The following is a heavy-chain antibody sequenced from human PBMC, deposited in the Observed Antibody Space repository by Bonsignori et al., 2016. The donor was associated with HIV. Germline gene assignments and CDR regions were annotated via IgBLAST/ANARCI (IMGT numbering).Heavy chain of an antibody. Sequence: RQAPGKGLEWIGYIYYSGSTNYNPSLKSRVTISVDTSKNQFSLKLSSVTAADTAVYYCARERGYDFWSGYYYYYYYYMDVWGKGTTVTVSS. V-gene: IGHV4-59*01. D-gene: IGHD3-3*01. J-gene: IGHJ6*03. CDR2: IYYSGST. CDR3: ARERGYDFWSGYYYYYYYYMDV.